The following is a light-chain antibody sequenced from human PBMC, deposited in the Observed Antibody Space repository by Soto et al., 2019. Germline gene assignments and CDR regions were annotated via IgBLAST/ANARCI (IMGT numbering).Light chain of an antibody. CDR2: DAS. V-gene: IGKV3-11*01. CDR3: QQRSNWPLT. CDR1: QSVSSY. J-gene: IGKJ4*01. Sequence: EMVLTQSPATLSLSPGERATLSCRASQSVSSYLAWYQQKPGQAPRLLIYDASNRATGIPARFSGSGSGTDFTVTTSSLEPEDFAVYYCQQRSNWPLTFGGGTKVDIK.